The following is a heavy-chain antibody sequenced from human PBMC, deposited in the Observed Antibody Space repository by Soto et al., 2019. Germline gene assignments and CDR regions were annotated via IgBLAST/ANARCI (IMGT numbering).Heavy chain of an antibody. Sequence: QVQLVQSGAEVKKPGASVKVSCKASGYTFTNFGISWVRQAPGQGLEWMGWISAYNGNTNYAQKFQGRVTRTKDTTTSTAYREVRSLRFDDTAVYYCARGVTPIDYWGQGTLVTVSS. CDR2: ISAYNGNT. D-gene: IGHD2-21*02. J-gene: IGHJ4*02. CDR3: ARGVTPIDY. CDR1: GYTFTNFG. V-gene: IGHV1-18*01.